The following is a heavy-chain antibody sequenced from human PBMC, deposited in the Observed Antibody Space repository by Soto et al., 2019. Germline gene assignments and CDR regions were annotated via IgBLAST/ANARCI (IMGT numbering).Heavy chain of an antibody. CDR1: GYTFTSYG. Sequence: ASVKVSCKASGYTFTSYGISWVRQAPGQGLEWMGWISAYNGNTNYAQKLQGRVTMTTDTSTSTAYMELRSLRSDDTAVYYCARGIAVAGGEYYFDYWGQGTLVTVSS. CDR2: ISAYNGNT. D-gene: IGHD6-19*01. J-gene: IGHJ4*02. CDR3: ARGIAVAGGEYYFDY. V-gene: IGHV1-18*01.